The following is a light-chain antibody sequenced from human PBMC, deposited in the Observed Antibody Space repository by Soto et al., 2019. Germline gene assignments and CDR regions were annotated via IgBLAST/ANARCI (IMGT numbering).Light chain of an antibody. CDR1: QSISSY. CDR2: AAS. CDR3: QQSYSTPYT. Sequence: DIQMTQSPSSLSASVGDRVTITCRASQSISSYLNWYQQKPGKAPKLLIYAASSLQSGVPSRFSDSGSGTDFTLTISSLQPEHFATYYCQQSYSTPYTFGQGTKLEIK. V-gene: IGKV1-39*01. J-gene: IGKJ2*01.